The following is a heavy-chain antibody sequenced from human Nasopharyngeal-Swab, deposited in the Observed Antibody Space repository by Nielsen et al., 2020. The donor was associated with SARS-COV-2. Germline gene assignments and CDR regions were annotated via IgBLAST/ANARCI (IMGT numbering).Heavy chain of an antibody. V-gene: IGHV3-30*04. J-gene: IGHJ4*01. CDR3: ARDGREYYYFDSSEVGFDY. D-gene: IGHD3-22*01. Sequence: GGSLRLSCAASGFTFSSYAIHWARQAPGKGLEWVTFISYDGRNKYYADSVKGRFTISRDNSKNTLYLQMNSLRAEDTAVYYCARDGREYYYFDSSEVGFDYWGHGTLVTVSS. CDR1: GFTFSSYA. CDR2: ISYDGRNK.